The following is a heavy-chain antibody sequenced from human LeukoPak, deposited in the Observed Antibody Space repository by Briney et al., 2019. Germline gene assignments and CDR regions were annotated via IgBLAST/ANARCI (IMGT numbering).Heavy chain of an antibody. V-gene: IGHV3-21*01. CDR2: ISSTTSYI. CDR3: ARDGWDLPTSFGDY. CDR1: GFTFSIYS. D-gene: IGHD1-26*01. Sequence: PGGSLRLSCAASGFTFSIYSMNWVRQAPGKGLEWVSSISSTTSYILYADSVKGRFTVSRDNARNPLYLQMNSLRAEDTAVYYCARDGWDLPTSFGDYWGQGILVTVSS. J-gene: IGHJ4*02.